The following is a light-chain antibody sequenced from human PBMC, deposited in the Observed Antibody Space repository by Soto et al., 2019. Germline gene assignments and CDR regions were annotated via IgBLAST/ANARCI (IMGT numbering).Light chain of an antibody. J-gene: IGLJ2*01. CDR2: ANS. CDR3: QSYDSSLSSVV. V-gene: IGLV1-40*01. CDR1: SSNIGAGYD. Sequence: QSVLTQPPSVSGAPGQRVTISCTGSSSNIGAGYDVHWYQQLPGTAPKFLIYANSNRPSGVPDRFSGSKSGTSASLAITGLQAEDEADYYCQSYDSSLSSVVFGGGTKLTVL.